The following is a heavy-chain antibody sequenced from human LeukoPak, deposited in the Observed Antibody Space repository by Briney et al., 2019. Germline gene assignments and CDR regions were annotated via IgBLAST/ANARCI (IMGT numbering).Heavy chain of an antibody. J-gene: IGHJ4*02. Sequence: PGGSLRLSCAASGFTFSSYAMTWVRQAPGKGLQWVSGISASGGSTYYADSVRGRFTISRDNSKNTLYLRMNSLRAEDTAVYYCAKDWYYYDSSGYSDYWGQGTLVTVSS. D-gene: IGHD3-22*01. CDR2: ISASGGST. CDR1: GFTFSSYA. CDR3: AKDWYYYDSSGYSDY. V-gene: IGHV3-23*01.